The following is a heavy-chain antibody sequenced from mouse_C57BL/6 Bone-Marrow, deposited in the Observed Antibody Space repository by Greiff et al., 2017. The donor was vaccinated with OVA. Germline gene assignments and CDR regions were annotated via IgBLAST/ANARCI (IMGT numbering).Heavy chain of an antibody. CDR1: GYTFTSYW. CDR2: IDPSDSYT. J-gene: IGHJ4*01. V-gene: IGHV1-50*01. Sequence: VQLQQPGAELVKPGASVKLSCKASGYTFTSYWMQWVKQRPGQGLEWIGEIDPSDSYTNYNQKFKGKATLTVDTSSSTAYMQLSSLPSEDSADYYCARMDYWGQGTSVTVSS. CDR3: ARMDY.